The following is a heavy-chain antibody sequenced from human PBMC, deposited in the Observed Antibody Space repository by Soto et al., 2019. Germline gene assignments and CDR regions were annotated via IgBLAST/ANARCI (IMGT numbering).Heavy chain of an antibody. V-gene: IGHV4-31*03. J-gene: IGHJ4*02. Sequence: QVQLQESGPGLLKPSQTLSLTCTVSGRSISSGGYYWSWIRQHPVKGLEWLGYITYRGSTSYNPSLTIRRTVSVDTSKNQFSLNLSSVTAADTAVYYCARTYYYGLGSNYPDYWGQGALVTVSS. D-gene: IGHD3-10*01. CDR1: GRSISSGGYY. CDR2: ITYRGST. CDR3: ARTYYYGLGSNYPDY.